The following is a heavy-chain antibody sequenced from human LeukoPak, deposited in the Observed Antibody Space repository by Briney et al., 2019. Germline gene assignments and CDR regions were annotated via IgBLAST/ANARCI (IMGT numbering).Heavy chain of an antibody. D-gene: IGHD2-2*01. CDR1: GFTFSSYA. Sequence: GGSLRLSCAASGFTFSSYAMSWVRQAPGKGLEWVSAISGSGGSTYYADSVKGRFTISRDNSKNTLYLQMNSLRAEDTAVYYCAKHSTAHYYYYGMDVWGQGTTVTVSS. J-gene: IGHJ6*02. V-gene: IGHV3-23*01. CDR3: AKHSTAHYYYYGMDV. CDR2: ISGSGGST.